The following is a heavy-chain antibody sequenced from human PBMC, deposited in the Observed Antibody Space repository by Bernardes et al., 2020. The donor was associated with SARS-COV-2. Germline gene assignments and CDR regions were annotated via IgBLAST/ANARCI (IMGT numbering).Heavy chain of an antibody. Sequence: SETLSLTCIVSGASINSPSNFWGWIRQPPGKGLEWIGTIYYSGNTYYSPSLKSRVAISVDTSKNQFSLNLSSVTAADTALYYCTSSSCTGGCYSWRRIHYYYGMDVWGQGTTVTVSS. CDR3: TSSSCTGGCYSWRRIHYYYGMDV. D-gene: IGHD2-15*01. V-gene: IGHV4-39*01. CDR1: GASINSPSNF. CDR2: IYYSGNT. J-gene: IGHJ6*02.